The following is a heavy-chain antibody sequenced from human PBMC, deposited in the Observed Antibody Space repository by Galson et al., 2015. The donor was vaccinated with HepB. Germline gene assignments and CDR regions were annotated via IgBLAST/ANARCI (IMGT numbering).Heavy chain of an antibody. V-gene: IGHV3-30*18. CDR2: ISYDGSNK. D-gene: IGHD1-1*01. CDR3: AKFGWSERFDY. Sequence: SLRLSCAASGFTFSSYGMHWVRQAPGKGLEWVAVISYDGSNKYYADSVKGRFTISRDNSKNTLYLQMNSLRAEDTAVYYCAKFGWSERFDYWGQGTLVTVSS. CDR1: GFTFSSYG. J-gene: IGHJ4*02.